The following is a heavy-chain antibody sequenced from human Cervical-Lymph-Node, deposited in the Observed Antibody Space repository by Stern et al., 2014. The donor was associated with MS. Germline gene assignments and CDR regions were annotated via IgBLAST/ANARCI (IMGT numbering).Heavy chain of an antibody. CDR2: IYPNDNT. D-gene: IGHD6-19*01. Sequence: EVQLVESGGGLVQPGGSLRLSCAASGFTVNNNYMSWVRQAPGKGLEWVSIIYPNDNTYYADSVRGRFTISRDNSKNTLYLQMNSLRAEDTAVYYCVRDLVSNGWNNFDYWGQGTLVTVSS. V-gene: IGHV3-66*02. J-gene: IGHJ4*02. CDR3: VRDLVSNGWNNFDY. CDR1: GFTVNNNY.